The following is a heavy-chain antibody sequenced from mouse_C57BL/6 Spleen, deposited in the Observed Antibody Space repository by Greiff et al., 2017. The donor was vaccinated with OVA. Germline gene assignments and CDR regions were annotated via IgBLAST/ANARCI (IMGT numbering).Heavy chain of an antibody. J-gene: IGHJ4*01. CDR1: GYAFSSSW. CDR2: IYPGDGDT. Sequence: QVQLKESGPELVKPGASVKISCKASGYAFSSSWMNWVKQRPGKGLEWIGRIYPGDGDTNYNGKFKGKATLTADKSSSTAYMQLSSLTSEDSAVYFCARSGDYDQAMDYWGQGTSVTVSS. V-gene: IGHV1-82*01. D-gene: IGHD2-4*01. CDR3: ARSGDYDQAMDY.